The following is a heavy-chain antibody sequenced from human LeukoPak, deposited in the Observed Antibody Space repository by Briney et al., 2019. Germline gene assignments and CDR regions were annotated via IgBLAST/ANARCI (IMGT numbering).Heavy chain of an antibody. Sequence: ASETLPLTCTVSGGSISGYYWSWMRQPPGRGLEWIGYIYHGGSTNYNPSLKGRVIISVDTSKNQFSLKLSSVTAADTAVYYCARYVSSGLDYWGQGSLVTVSS. CDR3: ARYVSSGLDY. CDR2: IYHGGST. V-gene: IGHV4-59*01. CDR1: GGSISGYY. D-gene: IGHD3-22*01. J-gene: IGHJ4*02.